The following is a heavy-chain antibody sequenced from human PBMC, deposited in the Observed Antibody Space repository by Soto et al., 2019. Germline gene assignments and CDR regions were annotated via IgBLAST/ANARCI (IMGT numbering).Heavy chain of an antibody. Sequence: QITLKESGPMRVKPTQTLTLTCTFSGFSLSTSGVGVGWIRQPPGKALEWLAFIYWDDDKRYSPSLKSRLTITKDTSKNQVVLTMTDMDPVDTATYYCAHRHPLYGDWGGGYFAYWGQGTLVTVSS. CDR3: AHRHPLYGDWGGGYFAY. CDR1: GFSLSTSGVG. V-gene: IGHV2-5*02. D-gene: IGHD4-17*01. CDR2: IYWDDDK. J-gene: IGHJ4*02.